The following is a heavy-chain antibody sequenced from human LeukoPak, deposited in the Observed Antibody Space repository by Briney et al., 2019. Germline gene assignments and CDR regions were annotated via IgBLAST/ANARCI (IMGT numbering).Heavy chain of an antibody. J-gene: IGHJ4*02. V-gene: IGHV3-30*18. D-gene: IGHD4-23*01. CDR3: AKDTSTVVNFYYFDY. CDR2: ISYDGSNK. Sequence: GGSLRLSCAASGFTFSSYGMHWVRQAPGKGLEWVAVISYDGSNKYYADSVKGRFTISRDNSKNTLYLQMNSLRAEDTAVYYCAKDTSTVVNFYYFDYWGQGTLVTVSS. CDR1: GFTFSSYG.